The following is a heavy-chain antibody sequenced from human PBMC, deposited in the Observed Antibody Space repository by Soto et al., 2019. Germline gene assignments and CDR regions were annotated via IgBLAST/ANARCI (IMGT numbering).Heavy chain of an antibody. CDR3: ARQYGSGWYRDAFDI. CDR1: GYTFTSYG. Sequence: ASVKVSCKASGYTFTSYGISWVRQAPGQGLEWMGWISAYNGNTNYAQKLQGRVTMTTDTSTSTAYMELRSLRSDDTAVYYCARQYGSGWYRDAFDIWGQGTMVTVSS. V-gene: IGHV1-18*01. J-gene: IGHJ3*02. D-gene: IGHD6-19*01. CDR2: ISAYNGNT.